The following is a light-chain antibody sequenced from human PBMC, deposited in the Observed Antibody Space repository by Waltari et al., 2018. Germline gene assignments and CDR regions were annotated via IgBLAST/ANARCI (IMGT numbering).Light chain of an antibody. J-gene: IGLJ3*02. V-gene: IGLV3-1*01. CDR1: ALVNKY. Sequence: SYELTQPPSVSVSPGQAATIACSGDALVNKYTSWYQHKPGQSPVLVIYQDNNLLSGIPERFSGSNSGSTATLIISGTQPVDEADYYCQAWDSGTVVFGGGTKLTVL. CDR3: QAWDSGTVV. CDR2: QDN.